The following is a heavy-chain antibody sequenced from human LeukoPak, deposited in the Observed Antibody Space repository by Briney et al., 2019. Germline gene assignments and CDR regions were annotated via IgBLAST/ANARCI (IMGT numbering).Heavy chain of an antibody. CDR2: IIPVFGTA. Sequence: GSSVKASCKASGGTFSSYAISWVRQAPGQGLEWMGGIIPVFGTANYAQKFQGRVTITTDESTSTAYMELSSLRSEDTAVYYCAREGRSYDYVWGSHDPKRGAFDIWGQGTMVTVSS. D-gene: IGHD3-16*01. CDR3: AREGRSYDYVWGSHDPKRGAFDI. J-gene: IGHJ3*02. V-gene: IGHV1-69*05. CDR1: GGTFSSYA.